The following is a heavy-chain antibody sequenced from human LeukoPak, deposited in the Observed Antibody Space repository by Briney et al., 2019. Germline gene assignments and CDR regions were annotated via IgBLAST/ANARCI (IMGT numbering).Heavy chain of an antibody. D-gene: IGHD3-3*01. CDR1: GFTISTYS. CDR2: ISTSSSYI. V-gene: IGHV3-21*01. Sequence: GGSLRLSCAASGFTISTYSLNWVRQAPGKGLEWVSSISTSSSYIYYADSVKGRFTISRDNAKNSLYLQMNSLRAEDTAVYYCARDDYDFWSGYYGGAFDIWGQGTMVTVSS. J-gene: IGHJ3*02. CDR3: ARDDYDFWSGYYGGAFDI.